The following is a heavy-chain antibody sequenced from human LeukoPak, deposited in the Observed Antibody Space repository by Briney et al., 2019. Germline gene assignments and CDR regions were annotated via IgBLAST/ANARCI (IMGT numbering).Heavy chain of an antibody. J-gene: IGHJ4*02. Sequence: GGSLRLSCAASGFTFSSYSMNWVRQAPGKGLEWVSYISISSSTVYYADSVKGRFTISRDNSKNTLYLQMNSLRAEDTAVYYCARDAEAVAGTFKVYWGQGTLVTVSS. CDR1: GFTFSSYS. V-gene: IGHV3-48*01. CDR2: ISISSSTV. D-gene: IGHD6-19*01. CDR3: ARDAEAVAGTFKVY.